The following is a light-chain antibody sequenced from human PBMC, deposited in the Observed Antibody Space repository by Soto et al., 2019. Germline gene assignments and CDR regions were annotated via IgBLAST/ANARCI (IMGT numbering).Light chain of an antibody. Sequence: QSVLTQPRSVSGSPGQSVTISCTGTSSDVGGYNYVSWYQQHPGKAPKLMIYDVSKRPSGVPHRFSGSKSGNTASLTISGLQAEDEADYYCCSYAGSYTFVFGGGTKLTVL. CDR2: DVS. V-gene: IGLV2-11*01. J-gene: IGLJ2*01. CDR1: SSDVGGYNY. CDR3: CSYAGSYTFV.